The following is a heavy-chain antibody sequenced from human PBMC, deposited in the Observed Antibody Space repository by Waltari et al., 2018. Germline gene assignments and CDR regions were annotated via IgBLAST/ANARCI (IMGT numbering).Heavy chain of an antibody. CDR3: AREEKDNSGYRTTRFGY. J-gene: IGHJ4*02. CDR1: GLTFSTSA. CDR2: ISNSGGST. Sequence: EVQMLESGGGLVQPGGSLGLFCAASGLTFSTSAMSGVRQAPGKGLEWVSAISNSGGSTWYAVSVKGRLTISRDNSKNKVFLQMDSLRAEDTAVYYCAREEKDNSGYRTTRFGYWGQGTLVTVSS. V-gene: IGHV3-23*01. D-gene: IGHD5-12*01.